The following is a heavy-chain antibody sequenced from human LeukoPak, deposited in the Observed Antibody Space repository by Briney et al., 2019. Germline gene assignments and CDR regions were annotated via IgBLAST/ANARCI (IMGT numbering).Heavy chain of an antibody. V-gene: IGHV3-7*01. J-gene: IGHJ4*02. CDR1: GSTFSTYA. CDR3: ARETEMANLDY. CDR2: IKQDGSEK. Sequence: PGGSLRLSCAASGSTFSTYAMSWVRQTPGKGLEWVANIKQDGSEKYYVDSVKGRFTISRDNAKKSLYLQMNSLRAEDTAVYYCARETEMANLDYWGQGTLVTVSS. D-gene: IGHD5-24*01.